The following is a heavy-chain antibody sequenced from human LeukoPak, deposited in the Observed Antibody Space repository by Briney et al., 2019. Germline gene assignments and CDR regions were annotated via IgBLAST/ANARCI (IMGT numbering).Heavy chain of an antibody. J-gene: IGHJ4*02. CDR1: GFTFSRYG. CDR3: ARTLIDQVVRGGFDY. D-gene: IGHD3-10*01. V-gene: IGHV3-30*03. Sequence: GRSLRLSCAASGFTFSRYGMHWVRQAPGKGLEWVAVISYDGSNTYYADSVKGRFTISRDNSKNTLYLQMNSLRAGDTDVYYCARTLIDQVVRGGFDYWGQGTQVTVSS. CDR2: ISYDGSNT.